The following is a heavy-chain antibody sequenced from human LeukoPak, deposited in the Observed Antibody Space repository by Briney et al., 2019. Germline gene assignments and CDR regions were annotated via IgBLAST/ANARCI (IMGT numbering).Heavy chain of an antibody. V-gene: IGHV3-30*02. CDR3: AKRDAVGYCSGANCYPFDY. D-gene: IGHD2-15*01. J-gene: IGHJ4*02. CDR1: GFTFSSYG. CDR2: IRYDGSNK. Sequence: GGSLRLSCAASGFTFSSYGMHWVRQAPGKGLEWLAFIRYDGSNKYYADSVKGRFTISRDNSKNTLYLQMNSLRAEDTAVYYCAKRDAVGYCSGANCYPFDYWGQGTLVTVSS.